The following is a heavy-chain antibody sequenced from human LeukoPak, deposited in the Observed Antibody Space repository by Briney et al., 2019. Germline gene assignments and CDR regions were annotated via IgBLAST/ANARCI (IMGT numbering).Heavy chain of an antibody. CDR3: ARGTLYYYDSSGYAIDY. Sequence: PSQTLSLTCTVSGGSISSGGYYWSWIRQHPGKGLEWIGYIYYSGSTYYNPSLKSRVTISADTSKNQFSLKLSSVTAADTAVYYCARGTLYYYDSSGYAIDYWGQGTLVTVSS. CDR1: GGSISSGGYY. V-gene: IGHV4-31*03. D-gene: IGHD3-22*01. CDR2: IYYSGST. J-gene: IGHJ4*02.